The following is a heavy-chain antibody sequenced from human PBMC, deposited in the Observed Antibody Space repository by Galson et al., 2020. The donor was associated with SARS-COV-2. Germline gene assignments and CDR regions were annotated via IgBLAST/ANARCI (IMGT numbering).Heavy chain of an antibody. CDR1: GDSVSSNSAA. V-gene: IGHV6-1*01. CDR3: AGRVAGAGSRHS. CDR2: TYYRSQWST. Sequence: SQTLSLTCAISGDSVSSNSAAWNWIRQSPSRGLEWLGRTYYRSQWSTDYAVSVKSRITINPDTSKNQFSLQLNSVTPEDTAIYYCAGRVAGAGSRHSWGHGTMVIVSA. D-gene: IGHD6-13*01. J-gene: IGHJ3*02.